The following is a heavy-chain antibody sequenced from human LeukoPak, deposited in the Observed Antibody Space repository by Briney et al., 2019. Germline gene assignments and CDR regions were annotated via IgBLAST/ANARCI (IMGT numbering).Heavy chain of an antibody. Sequence: PGGSLRLSCVASGFMFSNYWMHWVRQAPGKGLVWVSRINTDGYTTTYADSVKGRFTISRDNAKNTLYLQMNSVRAEDTAVYYCSPAGQGAFDIWGHGTKVTVSS. CDR3: SPAGQGAFDI. J-gene: IGHJ3*02. D-gene: IGHD1-14*01. CDR1: GFMFSNYW. CDR2: INTDGYTT. V-gene: IGHV3-74*01.